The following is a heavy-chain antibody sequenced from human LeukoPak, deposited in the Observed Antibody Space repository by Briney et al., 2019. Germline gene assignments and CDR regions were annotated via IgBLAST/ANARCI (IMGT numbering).Heavy chain of an antibody. CDR3: ARDQFQRITIFGVVTRVNWFDP. CDR1: GGSISSGSYY. Sequence: SQTLSLTCTVSGGSISSGSYYWSWIRQPAGKGLEWIGRIYTSGSTNYNPSLKSRVTISVDTSKNQFSLKLSSVTAADTAVYYCARDQFQRITIFGVVTRVNWFDPWGQGTLVTVSS. CDR2: IYTSGST. D-gene: IGHD3-3*01. V-gene: IGHV4-61*02. J-gene: IGHJ5*02.